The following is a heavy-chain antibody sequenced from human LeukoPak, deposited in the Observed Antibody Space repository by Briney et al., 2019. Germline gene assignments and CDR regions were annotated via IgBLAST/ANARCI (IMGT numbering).Heavy chain of an antibody. CDR2: ISSSSSTI. J-gene: IGHJ4*02. D-gene: IGHD4-11*01. CDR3: ARDLPLQPFDY. Sequence: GGSLRLSCAASGFTFSSYSMNWVRQAPGKGLEWVSYISSSSSTIYYADSVKGRFAISRDNAKNSLYLQMNSLRAEDTAVYYCARDLPLQPFDYWGQGTLVTVSS. V-gene: IGHV3-48*04. CDR1: GFTFSSYS.